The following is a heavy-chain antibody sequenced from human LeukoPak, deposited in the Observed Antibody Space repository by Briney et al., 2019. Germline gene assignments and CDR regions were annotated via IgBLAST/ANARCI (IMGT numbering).Heavy chain of an antibody. D-gene: IGHD5-12*01. CDR3: AKLRHYIHRDSGYDS. J-gene: IGHJ5*01. V-gene: IGHV3-30*04. Sequence: PGGSLRLSCAASGFTFSSYVMHWVRQAPGKGLEWVALISYDGSHKYYADSVKGRFTISRDNSKNTLYLQMNSLRAEDTAVYYCAKLRHYIHRDSGYDSWGQGTLVTVSS. CDR2: ISYDGSHK. CDR1: GFTFSSYV.